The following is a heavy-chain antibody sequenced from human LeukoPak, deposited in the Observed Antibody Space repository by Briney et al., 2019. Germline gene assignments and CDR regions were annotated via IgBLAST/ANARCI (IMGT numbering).Heavy chain of an antibody. CDR2: IYTSGST. CDR1: GGSISSGSYY. Sequence: SETLSLTCTVSGGSISSGSYYWSWIRQPAGKGLEWIGRIYTSGSTNYNPSLKSRVTMSVDTSKNQFSLKLSSVTAADTAVYYCASNYYDSSGMMDYWGQGTLVTVSS. V-gene: IGHV4-61*02. J-gene: IGHJ4*02. CDR3: ASNYYDSSGMMDY. D-gene: IGHD3-22*01.